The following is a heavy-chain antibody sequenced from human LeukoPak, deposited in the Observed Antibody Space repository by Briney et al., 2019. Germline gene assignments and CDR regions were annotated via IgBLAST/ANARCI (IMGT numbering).Heavy chain of an antibody. D-gene: IGHD6-19*01. Sequence: KASETLSLTCTVSGGSLSDSSWSWLRQPPGEGLEWIGYIFYSGSTNYNPSLRSRVTISLDTSKNQFSLRLTSVTAADTAVYYCATGAGWYSNWGQGTLVTVSS. CDR3: ATGAGWYSN. V-gene: IGHV4-59*01. CDR2: IFYSGST. CDR1: GGSLSDSS. J-gene: IGHJ4*02.